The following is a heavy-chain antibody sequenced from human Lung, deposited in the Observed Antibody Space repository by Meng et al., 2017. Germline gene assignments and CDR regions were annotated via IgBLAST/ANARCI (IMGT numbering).Heavy chain of an antibody. CDR2: ISHSGNT. D-gene: IGHD4-17*01. V-gene: IGHV4-4*02. CDR3: ARNGAYCLHS. Sequence: QGRLRESGPRLLKPSETLSLTCAVSGCSISSGNWWSWVRQPPGKGLEWIGEISHSGNTNYSPSFRGRVTMSVGRSRDQFSLELNSVTAADTAVYFCARNGAYCLHSWGQGTLVTVSS. J-gene: IGHJ4*02. CDR1: GCSISSGNW.